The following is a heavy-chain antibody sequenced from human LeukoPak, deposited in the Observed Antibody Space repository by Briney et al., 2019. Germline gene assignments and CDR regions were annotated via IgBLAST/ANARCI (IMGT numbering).Heavy chain of an antibody. V-gene: IGHV4-30-2*01. J-gene: IGHJ3*02. CDR2: FHHAGYT. D-gene: IGHD2-21*02. CDR3: VRGGGLPNCGGDCPPDS. Sequence: PSETLSLTCNVSGGSISTGGYSWSWIRQPPGEGLEWIGYFHHAGYTSYNPSLKSRVTILGDRSKNQFSLNLNSVTAADTAVYYCVRGGGLPNCGGDCPPDSWGQGKMVTVSS. CDR1: GGSISTGGYS.